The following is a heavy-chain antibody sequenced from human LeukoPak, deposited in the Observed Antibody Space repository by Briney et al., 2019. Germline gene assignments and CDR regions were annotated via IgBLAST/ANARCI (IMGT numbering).Heavy chain of an antibody. Sequence: GGSLGLSCVLSGFTVGGNYVSWVRQAPGRGLEWVSTIYSGGTTYYADAVKGRFIVSRDNSKNTLFLQMNSLRAEDTAIYYCARDAGYCSDGVCYRTRFDSWGQGALVTVSS. D-gene: IGHD2-15*01. CDR3: ARDAGYCSDGVCYRTRFDS. J-gene: IGHJ4*02. CDR1: GFTVGGNY. V-gene: IGHV3-66*01. CDR2: IYSGGTT.